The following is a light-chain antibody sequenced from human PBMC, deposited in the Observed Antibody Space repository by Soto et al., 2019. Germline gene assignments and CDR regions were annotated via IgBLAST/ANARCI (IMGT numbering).Light chain of an antibody. Sequence: DIQMTQSPSSVSASVGDRVTITCRASQGITNWLAWYQQKPGKAPKLLIYAASGLPSGVPSRFSGSGSGTDFTLTNSSLQPEDFATYDCQQANSFPLAFCGGTKVDIK. CDR3: QQANSFPLA. CDR2: AAS. J-gene: IGKJ4*01. V-gene: IGKV1-12*01. CDR1: QGITNW.